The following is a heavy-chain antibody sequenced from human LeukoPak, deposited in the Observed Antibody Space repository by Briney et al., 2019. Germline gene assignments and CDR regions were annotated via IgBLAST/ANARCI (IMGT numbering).Heavy chain of an antibody. J-gene: IGHJ2*01. D-gene: IGHD7-27*01. CDR2: IHYTGAT. CDR1: GGSFRGYC. Sequence: AETLSLTCAVYGGSFRGYCWSWIRQRPGQGLERMGEIHYTGATNYKPSLKSRVTISGDPSKNQFSLRVSSVTAADTAVYYCARGVLGPYYFDLWGRGTLVTVSS. CDR3: ARGVLGPYYFDL. V-gene: IGHV4-34*01.